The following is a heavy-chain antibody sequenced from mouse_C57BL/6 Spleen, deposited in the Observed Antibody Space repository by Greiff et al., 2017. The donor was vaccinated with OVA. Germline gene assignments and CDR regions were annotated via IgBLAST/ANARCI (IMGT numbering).Heavy chain of an antibody. J-gene: IGHJ3*01. CDR2: IDPSDSYT. CDR3: ARPYYGSRDWFAY. V-gene: IGHV1-69*01. CDR1: GYTFTSYW. Sequence: QVQLQQPGAELVMPGASVKLSCKASGYTFTSYWMHWVKQRPGQGLEWIGEIDPSDSYTNYNQKFKGKSTLTVDKSSSTAYMQLSSLTSEDSAVYYCARPYYGSRDWFAYWGQGTLVTVAA. D-gene: IGHD1-1*01.